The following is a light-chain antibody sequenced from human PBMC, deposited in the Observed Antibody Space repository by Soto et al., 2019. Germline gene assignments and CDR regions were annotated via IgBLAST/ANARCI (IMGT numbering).Light chain of an antibody. CDR3: SSFTSVSTLV. CDR2: EVS. Sequence: QSVLTQPASVSGSPGQSIAISCTGTGSDVGGCNCVSWYQQHPGKAPRLMIYEVSNRPSGVSSRFSGSKSGNTASLTISGLQAEDEADYFCSSFTSVSTLVFGTGTKVTVL. J-gene: IGLJ1*01. CDR1: GSDVGGCNC. V-gene: IGLV2-14*01.